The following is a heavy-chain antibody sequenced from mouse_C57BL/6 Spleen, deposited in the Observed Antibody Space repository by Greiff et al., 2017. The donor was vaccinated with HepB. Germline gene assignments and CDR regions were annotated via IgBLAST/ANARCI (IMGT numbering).Heavy chain of an antibody. CDR1: GYTFTSYW. CDR3: ARGGYDYDGAWFAY. Sequence: QVQLQQPGAELVKPGASVKMSCKASGYTFTSYWITWVKQRPGQGLEWIGDIYPGSGSTNYNEKFKSKATLTVDTSSSTADMQLSSLTSEDAAVYYCARGGYDYDGAWFAYWGQGTLVTVSA. CDR2: IYPGSGST. D-gene: IGHD2-4*01. J-gene: IGHJ3*01. V-gene: IGHV1-55*01.